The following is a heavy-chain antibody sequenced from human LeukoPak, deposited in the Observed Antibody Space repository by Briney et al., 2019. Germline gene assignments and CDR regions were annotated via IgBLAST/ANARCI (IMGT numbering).Heavy chain of an antibody. CDR3: AGRSLEWSDV. J-gene: IGHJ4*02. V-gene: IGHV3-48*03. CDR1: GVTLSNYE. CDR2: ISSSGTTI. Sequence: GGSLRLSCAVSGVTLSNYEMNWFRQAPGKGLEWLSYISSSGTTIYYADSVKGRFTISRDNARNSLYLQMNSLRAEDTAVYYCAGRSLEWSDVWGQGTLVTVSS. D-gene: IGHD3-3*01.